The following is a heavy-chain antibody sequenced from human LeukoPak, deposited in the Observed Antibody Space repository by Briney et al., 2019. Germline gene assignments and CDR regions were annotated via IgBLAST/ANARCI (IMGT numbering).Heavy chain of an antibody. CDR2: IIPIFGTA. CDR1: GGTFSSYA. CDR3: ARNYCSSTSCYTRVTYYFDY. Sequence: SVKVSCKASGGTFSSYAISWVRQAPGQGLEWMGGIIPIFGTANYAQKFQGRVTITTDESTSTAYMELSSLRSEDTAVYYCARNYCSSTSCYTRVTYYFDYWGQGTLVTVSS. J-gene: IGHJ4*02. D-gene: IGHD2-2*02. V-gene: IGHV1-69*05.